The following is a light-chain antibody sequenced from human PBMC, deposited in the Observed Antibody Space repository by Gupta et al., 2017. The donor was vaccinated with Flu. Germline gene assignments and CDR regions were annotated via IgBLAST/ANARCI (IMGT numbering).Light chain of an antibody. Sequence: SLGERATINCKSSQSALDSSNNKNYLAWYQHKPGQPPKLLIYWASTRESGVPDRFNGSGSGTDFALTISNLQAEDVAVYYCQQDYSTPWTFGQGTKVEIK. CDR3: QQDYSTPWT. V-gene: IGKV4-1*01. J-gene: IGKJ1*01. CDR2: WAS. CDR1: QSALDSSNNKNY.